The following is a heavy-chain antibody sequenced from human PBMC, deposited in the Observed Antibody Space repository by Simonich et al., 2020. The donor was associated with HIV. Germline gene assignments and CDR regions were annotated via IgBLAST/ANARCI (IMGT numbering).Heavy chain of an antibody. CDR3: AGEKVRDWFFDL. V-gene: IGHV3-21*01. CDR2: NSTSGSYT. J-gene: IGHJ2*01. D-gene: IGHD3-10*01. CDR1: NFTFPNYS. Sequence: EVQLVESGGGLVKPGGSLRLSCTASNFTFPNYSMNWVRQAPGKGMGLVSSNSTSGSYTDDADSVKGRFTISRDNAKSSLFLQMNSLRAEDTAVYYCAGEKVRDWFFDLWGRGTLVTVSS.